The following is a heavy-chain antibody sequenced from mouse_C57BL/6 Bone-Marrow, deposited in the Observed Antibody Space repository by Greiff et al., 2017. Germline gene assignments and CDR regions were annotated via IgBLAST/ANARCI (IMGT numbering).Heavy chain of an antibody. CDR3: ARPDYYGSSYWYFDV. V-gene: IGHV1-53*01. D-gene: IGHD1-1*01. J-gene: IGHJ1*03. CDR2: INPSNGGT. Sequence: VKLQQPGTELVKPGASVKLSCKASGYTFTSYWMHWVKQRPGQGLEWIGNINPSNGGTNYNEKFKSKATLTVDKSSSTAYMQLSSLTSEDSAVYYCARPDYYGSSYWYFDVWGTGTTVTVSS. CDR1: GYTFTSYW.